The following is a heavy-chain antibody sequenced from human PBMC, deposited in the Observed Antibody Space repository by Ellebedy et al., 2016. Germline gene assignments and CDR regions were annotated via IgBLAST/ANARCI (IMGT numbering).Heavy chain of an antibody. CDR1: GYTFTSYG. CDR3: ARHGRVEWEPSYYFDY. J-gene: IGHJ4*02. V-gene: IGHV1-18*01. CDR2: ISAYNGNT. Sequence: ASVKVSXXASGYTFTSYGISWVRQAPGQGLEWMGWISAYNGNTNYAQKLQGRVTMTTDTSTSTAYMELRSLRSDDTAVYYCARHGRVEWEPSYYFDYWGQGTLVTVSS. D-gene: IGHD1-26*01.